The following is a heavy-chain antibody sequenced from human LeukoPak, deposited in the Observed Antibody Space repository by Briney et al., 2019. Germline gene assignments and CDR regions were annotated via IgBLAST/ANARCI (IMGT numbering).Heavy chain of an antibody. J-gene: IGHJ4*02. Sequence: ASVKVSCKASGGTFSSYAISWVRQAPGQGLEWMGRIIPILGIANYAQKFQGRVTITADKSTSTAYMELSSPRSEDTAVYYCARSLAGYDYVDYWGQGTLVTVSS. CDR3: ARSLAGYDYVDY. D-gene: IGHD5-12*01. V-gene: IGHV1-69*04. CDR2: IIPILGIA. CDR1: GGTFSSYA.